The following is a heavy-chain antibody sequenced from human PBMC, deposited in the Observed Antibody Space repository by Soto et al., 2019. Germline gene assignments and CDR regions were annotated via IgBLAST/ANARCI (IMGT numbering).Heavy chain of an antibody. V-gene: IGHV1-3*01. J-gene: IGHJ2*01. D-gene: IGHD6-19*01. CDR2: INGGNGNT. Sequence: ASVTVSCKTSGYIFINYAMHWVRQAPGQRLEWMGWINGGNGNTEYSQKFQGRVTITRDTSASTVYMELSSLTSEDTAVFYCARSGYSSGWYHWYFDLWGRGTLVTVSS. CDR3: ARSGYSSGWYHWYFDL. CDR1: GYIFINYA.